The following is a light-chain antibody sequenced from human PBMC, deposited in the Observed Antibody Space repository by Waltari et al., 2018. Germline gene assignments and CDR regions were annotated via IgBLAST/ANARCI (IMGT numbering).Light chain of an antibody. CDR3: QQYGSSVMYT. V-gene: IGKV3-20*01. Sequence: EEKDTHYRRDSQKLTKYYLAWYQQKPGQAPRLLIYGASSRAAGIPERFSGSGSGTDFTLTISRLEPEDFAMYYCQQYGSSVMYTFGQGTKLEIK. CDR2: GAS. J-gene: IGKJ2*01. CDR1: QKLTKYY.